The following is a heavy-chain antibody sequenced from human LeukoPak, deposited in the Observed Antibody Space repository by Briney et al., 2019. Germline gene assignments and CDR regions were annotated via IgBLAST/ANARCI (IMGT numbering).Heavy chain of an antibody. Sequence: PGGSLRLSCAASGFTFSSYAMSWVRQAPGKGLEWASAISGSGGSAYYADSVKGRFTISRDNSKNTLYLQMNSLRAEDTAVYYCAKGSGIAAAGVYFDYWGQGTLVTVSS. D-gene: IGHD6-13*01. V-gene: IGHV3-23*01. CDR3: AKGSGIAAAGVYFDY. CDR2: ISGSGGSA. J-gene: IGHJ4*02. CDR1: GFTFSSYA.